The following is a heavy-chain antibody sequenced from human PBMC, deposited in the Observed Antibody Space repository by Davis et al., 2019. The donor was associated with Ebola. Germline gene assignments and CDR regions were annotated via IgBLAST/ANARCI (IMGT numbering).Heavy chain of an antibody. CDR3: ARGHPWGGYYFDY. CDR1: GGSFSGYY. V-gene: IGHV4-34*01. J-gene: IGHJ4*02. Sequence: SETLSLTCAVYGGSFSGYYWSWIRQPPGKGLEWIGEINHSGSTNYNPSLKSRVTISVDTSRNQFSLKLSSVTAADTAVYYCARGHPWGGYYFDYWGQGTLVTVSS. D-gene: IGHD5-12*01. CDR2: INHSGST.